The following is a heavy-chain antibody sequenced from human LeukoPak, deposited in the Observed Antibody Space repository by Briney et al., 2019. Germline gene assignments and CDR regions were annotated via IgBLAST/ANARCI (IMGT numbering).Heavy chain of an antibody. Sequence: PGGSLRLSCAASGFTVSSNYMSWVRQAPGKGLEWVSVIYSGGSTYYADSVKGRFTISRDNSKNTLYLQMNSLRAEDTAVYYCTSMLPPPSLDWGQGTLVTVSS. CDR3: TSMLPPPSLD. CDR1: GFTVSSNY. J-gene: IGHJ4*02. D-gene: IGHD2-8*01. V-gene: IGHV3-53*01. CDR2: IYSGGST.